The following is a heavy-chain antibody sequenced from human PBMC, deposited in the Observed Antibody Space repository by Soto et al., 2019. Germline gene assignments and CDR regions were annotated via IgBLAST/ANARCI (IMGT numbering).Heavy chain of an antibody. J-gene: IGHJ4*02. CDR1: GGSISSSSYY. CDR3: ARQRGSNWYADY. D-gene: IGHD6-13*01. V-gene: IGHV4-39*01. Sequence: QVQLQESGPGLVKPSETLSLTCTVSGGSISSSSYYWGWIRQPPGKGLEWIGSIYYSGSTYYNPSLKSRVTISVATSKNQFSLKLSSVTAADTAVYYCARQRGSNWYADYWGQGTLVTVSS. CDR2: IYYSGST.